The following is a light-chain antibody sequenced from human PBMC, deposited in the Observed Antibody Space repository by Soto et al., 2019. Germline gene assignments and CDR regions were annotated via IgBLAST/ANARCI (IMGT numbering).Light chain of an antibody. V-gene: IGKV4-1*01. Sequence: DIVMTQSPDSLAVSLGERATINCKSSQSILSSSNNKNYLGWYQKKPGQPPKLLIYWASTRESGVPDRLSGSGSGTDFTLTISSRQAEDVAVYYCQQYYGTPITFGGGTKVEIK. CDR2: WAS. CDR3: QQYYGTPIT. CDR1: QSILSSSNNKNY. J-gene: IGKJ4*01.